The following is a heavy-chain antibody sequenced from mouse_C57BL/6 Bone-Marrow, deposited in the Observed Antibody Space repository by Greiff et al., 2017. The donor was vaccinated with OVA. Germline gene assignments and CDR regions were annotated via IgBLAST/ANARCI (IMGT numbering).Heavy chain of an antibody. V-gene: IGHV5-2*01. Sequence: EVKLMESGGGLVQPGESLKLSCESNEYEFPSHDMSWVRKTPEKRLELVAAINSDGGSTYYPDTMERRFIISRDNTKKALYLQMSSLRSEDTALYYCARRGSFYWYFDVWGTGTTVTVSS. CDR1: EYEFPSHD. J-gene: IGHJ1*03. CDR3: ARRGSFYWYFDV. CDR2: INSDGGST.